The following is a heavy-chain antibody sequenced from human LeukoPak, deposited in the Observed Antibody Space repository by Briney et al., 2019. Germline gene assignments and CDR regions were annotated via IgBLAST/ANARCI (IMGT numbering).Heavy chain of an antibody. D-gene: IGHD2-2*02. CDR2: MSPNSGNT. J-gene: IGHJ4*02. CDR3: ARGLTYCSSTSCYTLDY. Sequence: ASVKVSCKASGYTFTNYDINWVRQATGQGLEWMGWMSPNSGNTGYAQKFQGRVTLTRNTSISTAYMELSSLRSEDTAVYYCARGLTYCSSTSCYTLDYWGQGTLVTVSS. V-gene: IGHV1-8*01. CDR1: GYTFTNYD.